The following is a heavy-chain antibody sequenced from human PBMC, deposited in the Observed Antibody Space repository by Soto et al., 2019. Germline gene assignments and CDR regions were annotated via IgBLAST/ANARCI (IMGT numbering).Heavy chain of an antibody. V-gene: IGHV4-59*08. CDR3: ARLRLVATIPYRYFDY. J-gene: IGHJ4*02. CDR2: IYYSGST. CDR1: GGSISSYY. Sequence: SETLSLTCTVSGGSISSYYWSWIRQPPGKGLEWIGYIYYSGSTNYNPSLKSRVTISVDTSKNQFSLKLSSVTAADTAVYYCARLRLVATIPYRYFDYWGQGTLVTVSS. D-gene: IGHD5-12*01.